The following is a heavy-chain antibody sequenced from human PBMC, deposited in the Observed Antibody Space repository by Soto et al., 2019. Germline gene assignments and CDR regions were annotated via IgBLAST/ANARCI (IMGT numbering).Heavy chain of an antibody. CDR1: GFTFSSYE. CDR2: ISSSGSTI. V-gene: IGHV3-48*03. J-gene: IGHJ4*02. CDR3: AREWDSSGTFDY. D-gene: IGHD3-22*01. Sequence: EVQLVESGGDLVQPGGSLRLSCAASGFTFSSYEMNWVRQAPGKGLEWVSYISSSGSTIYYADSVKGRFTISRDNAKNSLYLQMNSLRAEDTAVYYCAREWDSSGTFDYWGQGTLVTVSS.